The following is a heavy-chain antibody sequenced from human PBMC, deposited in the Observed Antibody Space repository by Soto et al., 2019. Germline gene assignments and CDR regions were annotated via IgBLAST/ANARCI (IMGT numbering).Heavy chain of an antibody. CDR1: GGSVSSGGYH. CDR3: ARGVQH. J-gene: IGHJ1*01. Sequence: QVQLQESGPGLVKPSQTLSLPCTVSGGSVSSGGYHLSWIRQHPGKGLEWIGYIDYSGSPYYSPSLTSRVTIAVDTSKNQSSLNLSSVTAADTAVYYCARGVQHWGQGTLVTVSS. CDR2: IDYSGSP. V-gene: IGHV4-31*03.